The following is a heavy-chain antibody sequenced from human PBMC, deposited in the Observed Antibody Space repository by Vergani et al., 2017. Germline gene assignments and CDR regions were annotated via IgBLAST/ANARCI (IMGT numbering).Heavy chain of an antibody. CDR2: IYPADSDT. Sequence: EVELVQSGPEMRKPGESVKISCKGSEYSFGNYWIGWVRQMPGKGLEWMGIIYPADSDTRYSPSFQGQVTISADKSISTAFLQWDSLKASDTAMYYCARVGWSYYDXSGYYYAPGGWFDPWGQGTLVTVSS. V-gene: IGHV5-51*03. D-gene: IGHD3-22*01. CDR3: ARVGWSYYDXSGYYYAPGGWFDP. CDR1: EYSFGNYW. J-gene: IGHJ5*02.